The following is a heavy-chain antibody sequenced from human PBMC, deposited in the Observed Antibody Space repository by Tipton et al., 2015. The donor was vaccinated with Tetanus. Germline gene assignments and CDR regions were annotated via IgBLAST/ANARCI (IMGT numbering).Heavy chain of an antibody. CDR2: IWYDGSNK. V-gene: IGHV3-33*01. CDR1: GFTFSSYG. D-gene: IGHD6-19*01. CDR3: AREGSGRGYYYGMDV. J-gene: IGHJ6*02. Sequence: SGFTFSSYGMHWVRQAPGKGLEWVAVIWYDGSNKYYADSVKGRFTISRDNSKNTLYLQMNSLRAEDTAVYYCAREGSGRGYYYGMDVWGQGTTVTVSS.